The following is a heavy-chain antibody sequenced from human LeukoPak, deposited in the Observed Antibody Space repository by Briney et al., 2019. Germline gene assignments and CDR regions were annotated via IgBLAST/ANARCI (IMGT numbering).Heavy chain of an antibody. D-gene: IGHD3-9*01. CDR3: ARGDYDILTGYYFDY. CDR1: GGTFISYA. J-gene: IGHJ4*02. V-gene: IGHV1-69*05. CDR2: IIPIFGTA. Sequence: GASVKVSCKASGGTFISYAISWVRQAPGQGLEWMGGIIPIFGTANYAQKFQGRVTITTDESTSTAYMELSSLRSEDTAVYYCARGDYDILTGYYFDYWGQGTLVTVSA.